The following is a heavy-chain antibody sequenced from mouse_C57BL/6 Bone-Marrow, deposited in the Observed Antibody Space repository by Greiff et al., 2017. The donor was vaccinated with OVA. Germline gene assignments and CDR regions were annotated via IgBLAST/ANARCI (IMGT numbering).Heavy chain of an antibody. Sequence: EVQRVESGGGLVQPGGSLSLSCAASGFTFSDYYMYWVRQTPEKRLEWVAYISNGGGSTYYPDTVKGRFTISRDNAKKNLYLQMSRLKSEDTAMYYCARHHSNYPFAYWGQGTLVTVSA. D-gene: IGHD2-5*01. J-gene: IGHJ3*01. CDR2: ISNGGGST. V-gene: IGHV5-12*01. CDR3: ARHHSNYPFAY. CDR1: GFTFSDYY.